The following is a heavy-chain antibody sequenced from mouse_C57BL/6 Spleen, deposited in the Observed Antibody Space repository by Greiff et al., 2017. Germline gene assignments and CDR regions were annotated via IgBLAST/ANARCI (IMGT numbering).Heavy chain of an antibody. D-gene: IGHD2-3*01. V-gene: IGHV5-17*01. Sequence: EVQGVESGGGLVKPGGSLKLSCAASGFTFSDYGMHWVRQAPEKGLEWVAYISSGSSTINYADTVKGRFTISRYNAKNTLFLQMPSLRSEDTARYDCAKQRNGYFAWFAYWGQGTLVTVSA. CDR2: ISSGSSTI. J-gene: IGHJ3*01. CDR1: GFTFSDYG. CDR3: AKQRNGYFAWFAY.